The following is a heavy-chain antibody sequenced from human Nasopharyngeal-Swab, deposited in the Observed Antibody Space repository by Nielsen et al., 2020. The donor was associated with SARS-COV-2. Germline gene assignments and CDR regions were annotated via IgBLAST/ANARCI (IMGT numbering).Heavy chain of an antibody. CDR1: GFTFSSYA. CDR2: ISGSGGST. Sequence: GESLKISCAASGFTFSSYAMSWVRQAPGKGLEWVPAISGSGGSTYYADSVKGRFTISRDNSKNTLYLQMNSLRAEDTAVYYCAKALGSSGYYFFDYWGQGTLVTVSS. D-gene: IGHD3-22*01. CDR3: AKALGSSGYYFFDY. J-gene: IGHJ4*02. V-gene: IGHV3-23*01.